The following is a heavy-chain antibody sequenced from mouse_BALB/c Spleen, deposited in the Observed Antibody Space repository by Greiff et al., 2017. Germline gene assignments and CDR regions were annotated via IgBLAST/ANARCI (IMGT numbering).Heavy chain of an antibody. D-gene: IGHD2-4*01. CDR1: GFTFSSYA. J-gene: IGHJ4*01. Sequence: EVKVVESGGGLVKPGGSLKLSCAASGFTFSSYAMSWVRQTPEKRLEWVASISSGGSTYYPDSVKGRFTISRDNARNILYLQMSSLRSEDTAMYYCARRNDYDGGAMDYWGQGTSVTVSS. V-gene: IGHV5-6-5*01. CDR3: ARRNDYDGGAMDY. CDR2: ISSGGST.